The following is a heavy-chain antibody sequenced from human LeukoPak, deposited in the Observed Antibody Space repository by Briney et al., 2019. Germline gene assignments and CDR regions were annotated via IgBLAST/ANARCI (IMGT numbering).Heavy chain of an antibody. Sequence: PSETLSLTCAGCGGSFSGYYWSWIRQPPGKGREGMGEIYHSGSTNYNPSLTGSVTRSVATSKNQFSIKLSPVTAAVTAVYYCASSAANDSSGSIDYWGQGTLVTVSS. CDR1: GGSFSGYY. D-gene: IGHD3-22*01. V-gene: IGHV4-34*01. CDR2: IYHSGST. CDR3: ASSAANDSSGSIDY. J-gene: IGHJ4*02.